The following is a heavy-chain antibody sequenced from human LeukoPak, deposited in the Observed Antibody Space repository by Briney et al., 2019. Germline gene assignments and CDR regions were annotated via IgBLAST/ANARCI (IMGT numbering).Heavy chain of an antibody. D-gene: IGHD6-13*01. CDR1: GFTVSSNY. CDR2: IYSGGST. CDR3: ASSPRYSSSWWDYYYGMDV. V-gene: IGHV3-53*01. Sequence: GGSLRLSCAASGFTVSSNYMSWVRQAPGKGLEWVSVIYSGGSTYYADSVKGRFTISRDNSKNTLYLQMNSLRAEDTAVYYCASSPRYSSSWWDYYYGMDVWGQGTTVTVSS. J-gene: IGHJ6*02.